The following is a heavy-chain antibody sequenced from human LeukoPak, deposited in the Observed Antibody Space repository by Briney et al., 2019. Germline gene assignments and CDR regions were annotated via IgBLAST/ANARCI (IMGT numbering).Heavy chain of an antibody. CDR2: ISGSGGST. J-gene: IGHJ4*02. CDR1: GFTFSSYA. Sequence: GGSLRLSCAASGFTFSSYAMSWVRQAPGKGLEWVSAISGSGGSTYYADSVKGRFTISRDNSKNTLDLQMSSLRAEDTAVYYCARRGHGYGSPFDYWGQGTLVTVSS. D-gene: IGHD5-18*01. V-gene: IGHV3-23*01. CDR3: ARRGHGYGSPFDY.